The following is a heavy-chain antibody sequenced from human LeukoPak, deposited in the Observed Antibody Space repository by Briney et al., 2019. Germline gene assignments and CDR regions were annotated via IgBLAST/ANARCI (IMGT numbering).Heavy chain of an antibody. V-gene: IGHV1-2*04. CDR3: ARGAPSIAVAGTIWFDP. J-gene: IGHJ5*02. Sequence: ASVKVSCKASGYTFTGYYMHWVRQAPGQGLEWMGSINPNSGGTNYAQKFQGWVTMTRDTSISTAYMELSRLRSDDTAVYYCARGAPSIAVAGTIWFDPWGQGTLVTVSS. D-gene: IGHD6-19*01. CDR2: INPNSGGT. CDR1: GYTFTGYY.